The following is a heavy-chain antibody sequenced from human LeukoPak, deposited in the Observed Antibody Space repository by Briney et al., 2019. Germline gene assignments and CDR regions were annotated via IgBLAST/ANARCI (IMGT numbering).Heavy chain of an antibody. V-gene: IGHV1-46*01. J-gene: IGHJ4*02. CDR3: AAVGLGYSSFGVSRY. CDR2: INPSGGST. CDR1: GYTFTSYY. D-gene: IGHD6-13*01. Sequence: ASVKVSCKASGYTFTSYYMHWVRQAPGQGLEWMGIINPSGGSTSYAQKFQGRVTMTRDTPTSTAYMELSSLRSEDTAVYYCAAVGLGYSSFGVSRYWGQGTLVTVSS.